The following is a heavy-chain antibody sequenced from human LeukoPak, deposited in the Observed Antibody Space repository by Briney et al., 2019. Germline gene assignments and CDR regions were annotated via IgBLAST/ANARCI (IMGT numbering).Heavy chain of an antibody. Sequence: TPSETLSLTCAVYGGSFSGYYWSWIRQPPGKGLEWIGEINHSGSTNYNPSLKSRVTISVDTSKNQFSLKLSSVTAADTAVYYCARGAPTTIFGVVIIPRTGAFDIWGQGTMVTVSS. J-gene: IGHJ3*02. CDR2: INHSGST. V-gene: IGHV4-34*01. D-gene: IGHD3-3*01. CDR3: ARGAPTTIFGVVIIPRTGAFDI. CDR1: GGSFSGYY.